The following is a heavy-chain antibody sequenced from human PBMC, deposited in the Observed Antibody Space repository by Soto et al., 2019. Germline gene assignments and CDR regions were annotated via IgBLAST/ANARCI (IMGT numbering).Heavy chain of an antibody. CDR1: GGTFSSYT. V-gene: IGHV1-69*02. D-gene: IGHD1-20*01. CDR2: IIPILGIA. Sequence: QVQLVQSGAEVKKPGSSVKVSCKASGGTFSSYTISWVRQAPGQGLEWMGRIIPILGIANYAQKFQGRVTITADKATSTAYMELSSLRCEDTAVYSGARAATITSVDYWGQGTLVTVSS. CDR3: ARAATITSVDY. J-gene: IGHJ4*02.